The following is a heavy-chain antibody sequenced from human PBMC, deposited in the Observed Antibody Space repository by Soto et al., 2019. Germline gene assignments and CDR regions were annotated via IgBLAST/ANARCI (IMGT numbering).Heavy chain of an antibody. V-gene: IGHV3-23*01. D-gene: IGHD5-18*01. Sequence: GGSLRLSCAASGITFSNYAMNWVRQAPGKGLEWVSVISGSGGDTHYADSVKGRFSISRDNSKNTLYLQMNSLRAEDTAVYYCTSRRDWTAVDPLDYWGLGTLVTVSS. CDR3: TSRRDWTAVDPLDY. CDR2: ISGSGGDT. J-gene: IGHJ4*02. CDR1: GITFSNYA.